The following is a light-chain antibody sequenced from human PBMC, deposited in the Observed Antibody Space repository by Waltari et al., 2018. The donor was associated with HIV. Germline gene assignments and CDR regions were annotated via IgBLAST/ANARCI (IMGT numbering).Light chain of an antibody. CDR1: SSDVGGYNL. V-gene: IGLV2-23*02. CDR3: CAYAGSTTYVI. J-gene: IGLJ2*01. Sequence: QSALTQPAYVSGPPGPSITISCTRTSSDVGGYNLVSWYQQHPGKAPKLMIYEVSKRPSGVSNRFSGSKSGNTPSLTISGLQAEDEADYYCCAYAGSTTYVIFGGGTKLTVL. CDR2: EVS.